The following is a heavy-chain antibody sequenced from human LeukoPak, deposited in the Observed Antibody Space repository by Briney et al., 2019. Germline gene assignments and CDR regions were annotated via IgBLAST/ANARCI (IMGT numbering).Heavy chain of an antibody. CDR3: ARVRGSGRGKDWYFDL. Sequence: SETLSLTCAVYGRSFSGYYWSWIRQPPGKGLEWIGEINHSGSTNYNPSLKSRVTISVDTSKNQFSLKLSSVTAADTAVYYCARVRGSGRGKDWYFDLWGRGTLVTVSS. D-gene: IGHD3-10*01. CDR1: GRSFSGYY. CDR2: INHSGST. V-gene: IGHV4-34*01. J-gene: IGHJ2*01.